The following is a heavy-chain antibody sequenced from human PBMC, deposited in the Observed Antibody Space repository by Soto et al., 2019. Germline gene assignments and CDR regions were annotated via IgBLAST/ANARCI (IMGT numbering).Heavy chain of an antibody. CDR2: INAGNGNT. CDR1: GYTFTSYA. CDR3: AREGDIVLMVYAPLPDY. J-gene: IGHJ4*02. V-gene: IGHV1-3*01. Sequence: QVQLVQSGAEVKKPGASVKVSCKASGYTFTSYAMHWVRQAPGQRLEWMGWINAGNGNTKYSQKFQGRVTITRDTSASTAYMELSSLRSEDTAVYYCAREGDIVLMVYAPLPDYWGQGTLVTVSS. D-gene: IGHD2-8*01.